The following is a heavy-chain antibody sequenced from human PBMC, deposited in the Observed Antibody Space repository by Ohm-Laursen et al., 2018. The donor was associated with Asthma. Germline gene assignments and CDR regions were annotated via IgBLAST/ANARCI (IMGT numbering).Heavy chain of an antibody. CDR2: IWYDGSNK. V-gene: IGHV3-33*01. CDR1: GFTFSSYG. Sequence: SLRLSCTASGFTFSSYGMHWVRQAPGKGLEWVAVIWYDGSNKYYADSVRGRFTTSRDNARNSVYLQMNSLRAEDTALYYCARIGPEWELPGREYSLHHWGEGTLVTVSS. D-gene: IGHD1-26*01. J-gene: IGHJ1*01. CDR3: ARIGPEWELPGREYSLHH.